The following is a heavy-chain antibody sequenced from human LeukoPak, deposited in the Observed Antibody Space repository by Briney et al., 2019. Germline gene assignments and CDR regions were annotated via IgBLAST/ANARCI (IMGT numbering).Heavy chain of an antibody. V-gene: IGHV1-2*02. Sequence: GASVKVSCKASGYTFTGYYMHWVRQAPGQGLEWMGWINPNSGGTNYAQKFQGRVTMTRDTSISTAYMELSRLRSDDTAVYYCARSYYDSSGYHHFDYWGQGTLVTVSS. CDR1: GYTFTGYY. CDR2: INPNSGGT. J-gene: IGHJ4*02. D-gene: IGHD3-22*01. CDR3: ARSYYDSSGYHHFDY.